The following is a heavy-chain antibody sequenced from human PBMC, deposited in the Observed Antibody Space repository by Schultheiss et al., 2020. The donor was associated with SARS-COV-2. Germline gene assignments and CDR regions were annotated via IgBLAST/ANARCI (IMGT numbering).Heavy chain of an antibody. Sequence: GGSLRLSCAASGFTFSDYYMSWIRQTPGKGLEWVSYISSSGSTIYYADSVKGRFTISRDNAKNSLYLQMNTLRVDDTAIYYCAIDPNWGSGDSWGQGTLVTVSS. CDR2: ISSSGSTI. D-gene: IGHD7-27*01. V-gene: IGHV3-11*01. CDR1: GFTFSDYY. J-gene: IGHJ5*01. CDR3: AIDPNWGSGDS.